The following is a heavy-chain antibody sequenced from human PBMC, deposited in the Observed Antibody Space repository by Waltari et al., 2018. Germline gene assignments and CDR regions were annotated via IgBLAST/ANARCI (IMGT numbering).Heavy chain of an antibody. CDR3: AHSTQWRVRWYFDL. J-gene: IGHJ2*01. CDR1: GFSLSTSGAG. CDR2: IYWNDDK. D-gene: IGHD6-19*01. Sequence: QITLKESGPTLVKPTQTLTLTCTFSGFSLSTSGAGVGWIRQPPGKALEWLALIYWNDDKRCSPSLKSRLTITKDTSKNQVVLTMTNMDPVDTATYYCAHSTQWRVRWYFDLWGRGTLVTVSS. V-gene: IGHV2-5*01.